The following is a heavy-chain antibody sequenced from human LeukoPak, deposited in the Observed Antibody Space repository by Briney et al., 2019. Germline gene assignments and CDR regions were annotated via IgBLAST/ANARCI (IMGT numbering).Heavy chain of an antibody. CDR1: GYTFTGYY. CDR3: ARARGGTYFHDFDS. J-gene: IGHJ4*02. CDR2: INPNSGGT. D-gene: IGHD1-26*01. Sequence: ASVKVSCKASGYTFTGYYLHWVRQAPGQGLEWMGWINPNSGGTNYAQKFQGLVTMTRDTSISTAYMELSRLRSGDTAVYYCARARGGTYFHDFDSWGQGTLVTVSS. V-gene: IGHV1-2*04.